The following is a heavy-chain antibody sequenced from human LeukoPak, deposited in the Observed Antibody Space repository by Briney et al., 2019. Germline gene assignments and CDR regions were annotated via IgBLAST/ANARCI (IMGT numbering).Heavy chain of an antibody. CDR3: AKGLLWFGQLASGHYHHYYMDV. V-gene: IGHV4-59*01. J-gene: IGHJ6*03. CDR1: GGSISSYY. Sequence: PSETLSLTCTVSGGSISSYYWSWIRQPPGKGLECIGHMYYTGSTHYNPSLMGRVTISVDTSKNHFFLKLRSVTAADTAVYYCAKGLLWFGQLASGHYHHYYMDVWGKGTTVTISS. D-gene: IGHD3-10*01. CDR2: MYYTGST.